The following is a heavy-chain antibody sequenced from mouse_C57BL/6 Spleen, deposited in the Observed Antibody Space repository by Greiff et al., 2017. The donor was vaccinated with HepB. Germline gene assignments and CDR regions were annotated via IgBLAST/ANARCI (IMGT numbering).Heavy chain of an antibody. CDR2: IDPNSGGT. V-gene: IGHV1-72*01. CDR3: AREEGGDDHGWFAY. J-gene: IGHJ3*01. Sequence: QVQLQQPGAELVKPGASVKLSCKASGYTFTSYWMHWVKQRPGRGLEWLGRIDPNSGGTKYNEKFKSKATLTVDKPSSTAYMQLSSLTSEDSAVYDCAREEGGDDHGWFAYWGQGTLVTVSA. CDR1: GYTFTSYW.